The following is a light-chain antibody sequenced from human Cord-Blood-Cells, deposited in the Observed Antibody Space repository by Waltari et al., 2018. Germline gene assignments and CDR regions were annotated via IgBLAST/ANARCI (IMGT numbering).Light chain of an antibody. CDR3: QQRSNWPIT. CDR2: DAS. V-gene: IGKV3-11*01. Sequence: EIVLTPSPAPLSLSPGERATLSCRASQSVSSYLSWYQQNPGQAPRLLIYDASNRATGIPARFSGSGSGTDFTLTISSLEPEDFAVYYCQQRSNWPITFGQGTRLEIK. J-gene: IGKJ5*01. CDR1: QSVSSY.